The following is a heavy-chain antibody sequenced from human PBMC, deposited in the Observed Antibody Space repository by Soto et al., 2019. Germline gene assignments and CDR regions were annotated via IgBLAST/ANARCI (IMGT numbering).Heavy chain of an antibody. J-gene: IGHJ4*02. D-gene: IGHD3-22*01. CDR3: ARVGPAHYYDSSGYYSPLDY. CDR2: IIPMFGTA. V-gene: IGHV1-69*01. CDR1: GDTFSSYA. Sequence: QVQLVQSGAEVKKPGSSVKVSCKASGDTFSSYAINWVRQAPGQGLEWMGGIIPMFGTANYAQKFKGRVTITAVESTSTVYRELSSLRSEDTAVYYCARVGPAHYYDSSGYYSPLDYWGQGTLVTVSS.